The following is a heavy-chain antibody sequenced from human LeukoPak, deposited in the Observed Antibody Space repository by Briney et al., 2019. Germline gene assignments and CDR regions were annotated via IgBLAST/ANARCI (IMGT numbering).Heavy chain of an antibody. Sequence: SVSLSLACTVSGRSISRYYWSWIRQPPGKGLEWIGYIYYSGSTNYNPSLKSRVTISVDTSKNQFSLKLSSVTAADTAVYYCARGADSSGYYSIFYFDYWGQGTLVTVSS. CDR2: IYYSGST. CDR1: GRSISRYY. V-gene: IGHV4-59*01. J-gene: IGHJ4*02. D-gene: IGHD3-22*01. CDR3: ARGADSSGYYSIFYFDY.